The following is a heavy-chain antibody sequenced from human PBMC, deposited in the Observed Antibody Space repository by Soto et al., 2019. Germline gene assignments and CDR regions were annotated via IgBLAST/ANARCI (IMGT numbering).Heavy chain of an antibody. J-gene: IGHJ4*02. CDR2: IYSGGYT. V-gene: IGHV3-53*01. CDR3: ATDPGGGGY. Sequence: EVQLVESGGGLIQPGGSLRLSCAVSGFTVSNNYMSWVRQAPGKGLEGVSVIYSGGYTAYGDSVKGRFTISRDNSKNTLYLQRNGQGAGDRSVFYGATDPGGGGYWGQGTLVTVSS. D-gene: IGHD3-10*01. CDR1: GFTVSNNY.